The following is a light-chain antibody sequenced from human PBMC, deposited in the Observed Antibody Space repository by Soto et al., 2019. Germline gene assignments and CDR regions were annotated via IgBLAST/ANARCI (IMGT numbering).Light chain of an antibody. V-gene: IGKV3-15*01. CDR1: QSIMFS. CDR3: HQYYDWYPVT. CDR2: GAS. J-gene: IGKJ4*01. Sequence: EIVMTQSPATLSVSPGERATLSCRASQSIMFSLAWYQQKPGQAPRLLISGASTRATGISARFSGSGSGKESTLTNNSWQSYDFAVYYYHQYYDWYPVTFGEGTKVEIK.